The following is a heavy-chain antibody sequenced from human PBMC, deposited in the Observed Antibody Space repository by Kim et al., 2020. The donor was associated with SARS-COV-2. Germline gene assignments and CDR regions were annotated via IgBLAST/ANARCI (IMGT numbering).Heavy chain of an antibody. J-gene: IGHJ4*02. CDR3: AREGTAAAGFFDY. D-gene: IGHD6-13*01. CDR1: GFTFSSYS. CDR2: ISSSSSYI. V-gene: IGHV3-21*01. Sequence: GGSLRLSCAASGFTFSSYSMNWVRQAPGKGLEWVSSISSSSSYIYYADSVKGRFTISRDNAKNSLYLQMNSLRAEDTAVYYCAREGTAAAGFFDYWGQGTLVTVSS.